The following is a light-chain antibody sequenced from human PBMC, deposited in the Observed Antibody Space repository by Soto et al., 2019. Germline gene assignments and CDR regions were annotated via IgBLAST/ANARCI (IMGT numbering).Light chain of an antibody. CDR3: QQSYDTPRT. Sequence: PMTQSPSSLAASVGDRVTITCRASQSMSIYGHWYQQKAGKAPQLQISATSSLQSGVPSRSSGSGSGTDFTLTITSLQHDYLETYYFQQSYDTPRTFGQGTKVEIK. CDR1: QSMSIY. CDR2: ATS. V-gene: IGKV1-39*01. J-gene: IGKJ2*01.